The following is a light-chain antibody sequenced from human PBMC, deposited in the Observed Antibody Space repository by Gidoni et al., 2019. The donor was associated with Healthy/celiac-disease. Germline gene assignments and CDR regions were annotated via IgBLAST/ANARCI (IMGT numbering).Light chain of an antibody. Sequence: EIVMTQSPATLSVSPGERATLSCRASQSVSSNLAWDQQKPGQAPRLLIYGASTRATGIPARFSGSGSGTECTLTISSLQSEDFAVYYCQQYNNWPFTFGGGTKVEIK. CDR3: QQYNNWPFT. CDR2: GAS. V-gene: IGKV3-15*01. J-gene: IGKJ4*01. CDR1: QSVSSN.